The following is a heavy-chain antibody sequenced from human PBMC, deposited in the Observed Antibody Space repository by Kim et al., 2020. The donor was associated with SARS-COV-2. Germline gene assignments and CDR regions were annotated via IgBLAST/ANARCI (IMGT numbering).Heavy chain of an antibody. CDR3: ASIGSGPDTDFDY. D-gene: IGHD3-10*01. Sequence: YVDSVKGRFTISRDNAKNSLYLQMNSLRAEDTAVYYCASIGSGPDTDFDYWGQGTLVTVSS. V-gene: IGHV3-7*01. J-gene: IGHJ4*02.